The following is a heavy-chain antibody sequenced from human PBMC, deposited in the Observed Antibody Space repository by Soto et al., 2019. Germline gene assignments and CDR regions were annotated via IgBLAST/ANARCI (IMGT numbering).Heavy chain of an antibody. D-gene: IGHD5-12*01. CDR1: GGSFSGYY. CDR2: INHSGST. Sequence: SETLSITCAVYGGSFSGYYWSWIRQPPGKGLEWIGEINHSGSTNYNPSLKSRVTISVETSKNQFSLKLSSVTAADTAVYYCAREEREMATISPESAHYWGQGTLVTVSS. V-gene: IGHV4-34*01. J-gene: IGHJ4*02. CDR3: AREEREMATISPESAHY.